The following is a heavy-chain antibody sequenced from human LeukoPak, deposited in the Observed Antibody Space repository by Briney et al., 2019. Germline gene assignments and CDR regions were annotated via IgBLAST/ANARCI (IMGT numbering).Heavy chain of an antibody. D-gene: IGHD3-22*01. Sequence: GGSLRLSCAASGFSFRTNYMSWVRQAPGKGLEWVSVIYSGGTIRYSASVKGRFTISRENSSDTLLLQMNSLRVDDTDGYYCVKAVLHLFYSDSGGYYGDAFDVWGQGTVVTVSS. CDR3: VKAVLHLFYSDSGGYYGDAFDV. J-gene: IGHJ3*01. V-gene: IGHV3-53*01. CDR2: IYSGGTI. CDR1: GFSFRTNY.